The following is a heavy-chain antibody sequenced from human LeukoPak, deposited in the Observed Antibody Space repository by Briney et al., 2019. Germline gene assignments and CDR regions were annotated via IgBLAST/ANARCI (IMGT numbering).Heavy chain of an antibody. CDR1: EYSFPNYC. D-gene: IGHD2-15*01. J-gene: IGHJ3*02. CDR2: IYPDDSDT. V-gene: IGHV5-51*01. Sequence: GESLKISCKHSEYSFPNYCIGWVRQMPGKGLEWMGIIYPDDSDTRYSPSFQGQVTISADKSISTAYLQWSSLKASDTAMYYCARLYCSGGSCYPTGGAFDIWGQGTMVTVSS. CDR3: ARLYCSGGSCYPTGGAFDI.